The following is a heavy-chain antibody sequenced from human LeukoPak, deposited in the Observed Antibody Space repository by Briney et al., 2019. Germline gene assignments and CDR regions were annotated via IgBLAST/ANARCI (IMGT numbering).Heavy chain of an antibody. J-gene: IGHJ6*04. CDR1: GGSFSGYY. CDR2: INHSGST. Sequence: SEPLSLPCAVSGGSFSGYYWSWIRQPPGKGLEWIGEINHSGSTNYNPSLKSRVTISVDTSKNQFSLQLSSVTAADTAVYYCASARTTAFMDVWGKGTTVTVSS. D-gene: IGHD2-2*01. V-gene: IGHV4-34*01. CDR3: ASARTTAFMDV.